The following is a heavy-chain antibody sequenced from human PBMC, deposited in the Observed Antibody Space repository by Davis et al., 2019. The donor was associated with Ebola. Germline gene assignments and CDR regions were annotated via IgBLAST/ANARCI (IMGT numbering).Heavy chain of an antibody. CDR1: GFTFRNLW. CDR3: ARTTVADY. V-gene: IGHV3-7*01. CDR2: IKPDGSDT. Sequence: GESLKISCAASGFTFRNLWMTWVRQAPGKGLEWVATIKPDGSDTNYVDSVKGRFTISRDNAKKSLYLQMNTLKAEDTGVYFCARTTVADYWGQGTLVTVSS. J-gene: IGHJ4*02. D-gene: IGHD4-23*01.